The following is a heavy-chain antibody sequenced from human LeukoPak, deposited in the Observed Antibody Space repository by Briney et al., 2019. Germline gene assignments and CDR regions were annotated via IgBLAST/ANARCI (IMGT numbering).Heavy chain of an antibody. V-gene: IGHV1-69*05. CDR1: GGTFSSYA. J-gene: IGHJ4*02. D-gene: IGHD6-19*01. CDR2: IIPIFGTA. Sequence: ASVKVSCKASGGTFSSYAISWVRQAPGQGLEWMGGIIPIFGTANYAQKFQGRVTITTDESTSTAYMELSSLRSEDTAAYYCARGPQPSIAVTEMYYFDYWGQGTLVTVSS. CDR3: ARGPQPSIAVTEMYYFDY.